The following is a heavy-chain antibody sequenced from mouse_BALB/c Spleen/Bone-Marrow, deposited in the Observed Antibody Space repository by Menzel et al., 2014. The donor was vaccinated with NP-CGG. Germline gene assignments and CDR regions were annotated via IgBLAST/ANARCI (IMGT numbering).Heavy chain of an antibody. V-gene: IGHV1-69*02. CDR2: IHPSDSET. J-gene: IGHJ2*01. Sequence: QVQLQQPGAGLVRPGASVKLSCKASGYSFTSYWMNWVKQRPGQGLEWIGVIHPSDSETRLNQKFKDKATLTVDKSSSTAYMQLSSPTSEDSAVYYCARRERTGMNYWGQGTTLTVSS. CDR1: GYSFTSYW. CDR3: ARRERTGMNY. D-gene: IGHD4-1*01.